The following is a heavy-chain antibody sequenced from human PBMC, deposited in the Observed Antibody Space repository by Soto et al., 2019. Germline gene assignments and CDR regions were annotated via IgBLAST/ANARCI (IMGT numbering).Heavy chain of an antibody. D-gene: IGHD2-2*01. CDR3: ARAGRGVVEPAATPAYYYYYGMDV. Sequence: EVQLVESGGGLVQPGGSLRLSCAASGFTFSSYWMSWVRQAPGKGLEWVANIKQDGSEKYYVDSVKGRFTISRDNAKNSLYLQMYSLRAEDTAVYYCARAGRGVVEPAATPAYYYYYGMDVWGQGTTVTVSS. V-gene: IGHV3-7*01. J-gene: IGHJ6*02. CDR1: GFTFSSYW. CDR2: IKQDGSEK.